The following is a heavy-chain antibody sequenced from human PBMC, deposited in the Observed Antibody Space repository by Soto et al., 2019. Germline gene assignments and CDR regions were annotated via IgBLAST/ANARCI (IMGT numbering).Heavy chain of an antibody. V-gene: IGHV4-59*08. Sequence: QVQLQESGPGLVKPSETLSLTCTVSGGSISSYYWSWIRQPPGKGLEWIGYIYYSGSTNYNPSLKSRVTISRKKSKNQFSLKLSSVTAADTAVYYCAGRYGGTLDYWGQGTLVTVSS. CDR2: IYYSGST. D-gene: IGHD4-17*01. CDR1: GGSISSYY. CDR3: AGRYGGTLDY. J-gene: IGHJ4*02.